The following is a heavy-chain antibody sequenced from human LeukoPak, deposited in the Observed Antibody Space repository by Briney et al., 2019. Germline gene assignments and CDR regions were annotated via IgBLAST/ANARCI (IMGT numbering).Heavy chain of an antibody. J-gene: IGHJ4*02. D-gene: IGHD6-13*01. V-gene: IGHV4-34*01. CDR1: GGSFGGYY. CDR2: INHSGST. Sequence: SETLSLTCAVYGGSFGGYYWSWIRQPPGKGLEWIGEINHSGSTNYNPSLKSRVTISVDTSKNQFSLKLSSVTAADTAVYYCARIYSSSWYRPFDYWGQGTLVTVSS. CDR3: ARIYSSSWYRPFDY.